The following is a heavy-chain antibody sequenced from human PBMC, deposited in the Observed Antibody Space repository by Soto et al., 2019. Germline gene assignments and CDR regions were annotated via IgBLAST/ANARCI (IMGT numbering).Heavy chain of an antibody. Sequence: LRLSCTASGFTFGDYAMSWVRQAPGKGLEWVGFIRSKAYGGTTEYAASVKGRFTISRDDSKSIAYLQMNSLKTEDTAVYYCTRAAYDSSGYAFDYWGQGTLVTVSS. J-gene: IGHJ4*02. V-gene: IGHV3-49*04. CDR3: TRAAYDSSGYAFDY. CDR1: GFTFGDYA. CDR2: IRSKAYGGTT. D-gene: IGHD3-22*01.